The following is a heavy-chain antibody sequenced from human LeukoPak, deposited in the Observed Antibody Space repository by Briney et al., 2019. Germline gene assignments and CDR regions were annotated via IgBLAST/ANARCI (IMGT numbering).Heavy chain of an antibody. CDR3: ARAFRARYFDL. Sequence: SKTLSLTCTVSGGSITTSSYCWGWIRQPPGKGLEWIGIIYYSGSTYYNPSLKGRVTISVDTSKNQFSLKLSSVTAADTAVYYCARAFRARYFDLWGRGTLVTVSS. CDR1: GGSITTSSYC. V-gene: IGHV4-39*01. D-gene: IGHD2/OR15-2a*01. CDR2: IYYSGST. J-gene: IGHJ2*01.